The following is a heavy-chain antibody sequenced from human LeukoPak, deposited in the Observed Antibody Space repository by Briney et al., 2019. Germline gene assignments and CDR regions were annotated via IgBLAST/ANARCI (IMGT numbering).Heavy chain of an antibody. V-gene: IGHV1-18*01. D-gene: IGHD1-14*01. CDR2: ISAYNGNT. Sequence: SVKVSSTASGYAFTIYGISWVRQAPGQGLEWRGWISAYNGNTNYAQKLQGRVTMTTDTSTSTAYMELRSLRSDDTAVYYCARGVLKEPPFDYWGQGTLVTVSS. J-gene: IGHJ4*02. CDR1: GYAFTIYG. CDR3: ARGVLKEPPFDY.